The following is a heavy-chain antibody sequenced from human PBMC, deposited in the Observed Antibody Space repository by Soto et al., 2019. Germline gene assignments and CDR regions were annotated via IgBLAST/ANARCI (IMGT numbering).Heavy chain of an antibody. CDR3: VRAGDNYYLPDY. V-gene: IGHV3-11*06. D-gene: IGHD1-26*01. Sequence: XGSLRLSCTASGCTFSDHHISWIRQAPGKGLEWLGYISNTGCYTTYADSVKGRFSISKDSAENSLFLQMNSLRGDDTAIYLCVRAGDNYYLPDYWGQGTPVTVPS. J-gene: IGHJ4*02. CDR2: ISNTGCYT. CDR1: GCTFSDHH.